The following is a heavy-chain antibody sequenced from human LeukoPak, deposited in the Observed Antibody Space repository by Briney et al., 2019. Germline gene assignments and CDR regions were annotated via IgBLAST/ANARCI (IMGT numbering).Heavy chain of an antibody. Sequence: ASVKVSCKASGYTFTSYAMNWVRQAPGQGLEWMGWINPNSGGTNYAQKFQGRVTMTRDTSISTAYMELSRLRSDDTAVYYCASLGVPAARPGQSFDYWGQGTLVTVSS. D-gene: IGHD2-2*01. CDR2: INPNSGGT. CDR3: ASLGVPAARPGQSFDY. J-gene: IGHJ4*02. CDR1: GYTFTSYA. V-gene: IGHV1-2*02.